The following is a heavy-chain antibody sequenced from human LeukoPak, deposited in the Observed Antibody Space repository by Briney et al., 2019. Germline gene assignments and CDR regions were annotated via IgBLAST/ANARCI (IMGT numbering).Heavy chain of an antibody. D-gene: IGHD4-17*01. CDR1: GFTFSSYA. CDR2: ISGSGGST. V-gene: IGHV3-23*01. J-gene: IGHJ4*02. Sequence: PGGSLRLSCAASGFTFSSYAMSWVRQAPGKGLEWVSAISGSGGSTYYADSVKGRFTISRDNSRNTLYLQMNSLRAEDTAVYYCAKHTDYGDYPDYWGQGTLVTVSS. CDR3: AKHTDYGDYPDY.